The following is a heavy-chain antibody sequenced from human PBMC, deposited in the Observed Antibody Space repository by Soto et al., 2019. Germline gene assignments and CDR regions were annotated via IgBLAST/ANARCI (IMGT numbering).Heavy chain of an antibody. J-gene: IGHJ5*02. Sequence: KTSETLSLTCTVSGASIISYYWSWIRQPPGKGLEWIGYVYYSGSTNYNPSLKSRVTISVDTSKNQFSLKLSSVTAADTAVYYCARGRYYYGWFDPWGQG. V-gene: IGHV4-59*08. D-gene: IGHD3-10*01. CDR3: ARGRYYYGWFDP. CDR2: VYYSGST. CDR1: GASIISYY.